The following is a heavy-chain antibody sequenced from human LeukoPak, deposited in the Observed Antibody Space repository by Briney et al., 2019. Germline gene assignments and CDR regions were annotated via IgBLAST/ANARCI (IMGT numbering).Heavy chain of an antibody. CDR1: GYTFTSYG. CDR2: ISAYNGNT. J-gene: IGHJ5*02. Sequence: ASVKVSCTASGYTFTSYGISWVRQAPGQGLEWMGWISAYNGNTNYAQKLQGRVTMTTDTSTSTAYMELRSLRSDDTAVYYCARSRRIAVAGTGANWFDPWGQGTLVTVSS. V-gene: IGHV1-18*01. CDR3: ARSRRIAVAGTGANWFDP. D-gene: IGHD6-19*01.